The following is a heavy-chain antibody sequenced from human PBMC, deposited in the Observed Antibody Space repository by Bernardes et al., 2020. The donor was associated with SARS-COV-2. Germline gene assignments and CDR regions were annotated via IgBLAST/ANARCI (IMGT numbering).Heavy chain of an antibody. CDR2: SGAYDGNT. D-gene: IGHD6-13*01. CDR1: GYTFRDYG. V-gene: IGHV1-18*01. J-gene: IGHJ1*01. CDR3: AREAAVEAVYFHH. Sequence: ASVKVSCKTSGYTFRDYGINWVRQAPGQGLEWMGWSGAYDGNTNYAQKFQGRVTMTTDTSTSTAYMELRSLTSDDTAVYYCAREAAVEAVYFHHWGQGTLVSVSP.